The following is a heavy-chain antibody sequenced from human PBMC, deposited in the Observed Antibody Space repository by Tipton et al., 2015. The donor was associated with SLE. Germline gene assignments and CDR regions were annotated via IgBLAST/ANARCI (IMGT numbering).Heavy chain of an antibody. D-gene: IGHD3-10*01. CDR2: IYYSGST. CDR3: ARLWFGELFFDY. Sequence: TLSLTCTVSGGSISSGSYYWSWIRQPPGKGLEWIGYIYYSGSTNYNPSLKSRVTISVDTSKNQFSLKLSSVTAADTAVYYCARLWFGELFFDYWGQGTLVTVSS. J-gene: IGHJ4*02. V-gene: IGHV4-61*01. CDR1: GGSISSGSYY.